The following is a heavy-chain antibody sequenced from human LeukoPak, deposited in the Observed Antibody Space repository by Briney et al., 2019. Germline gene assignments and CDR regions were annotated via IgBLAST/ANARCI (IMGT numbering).Heavy chain of an antibody. D-gene: IGHD3-22*01. CDR2: MNPNSGNT. J-gene: IGHJ4*02. CDR3: AKDGGGYYDSSGYYYDY. V-gene: IGHV1-8*01. Sequence: ASVKVSCKASGYTFTSYDINWVRQATGQGLEWMGWMNPNSGNTGYAQKFQGRVTMTRNTSISTAYMELSSLRSEDTAVYYCAKDGGGYYDSSGYYYDYWGQGTLVTVSS. CDR1: GYTFTSYD.